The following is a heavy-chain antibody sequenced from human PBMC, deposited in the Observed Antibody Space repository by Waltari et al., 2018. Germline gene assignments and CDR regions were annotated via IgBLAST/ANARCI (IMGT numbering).Heavy chain of an antibody. D-gene: IGHD6-19*01. CDR2: INNDGSGT. CDR3: ARAISSGWWFDY. J-gene: IGHJ4*02. V-gene: IGHV3-74*01. Sequence: EVQLVESGGGFVHPGGSLSFPCAASAFTFGSYWIHWVRQAPGKGLVWVSRINNDGSGTSYADSVKGRFTISRDNAKNTLYLQMNSLRAEDTAVYYCARAISSGWWFDYWGQGTLVTVSS. CDR1: AFTFGSYW.